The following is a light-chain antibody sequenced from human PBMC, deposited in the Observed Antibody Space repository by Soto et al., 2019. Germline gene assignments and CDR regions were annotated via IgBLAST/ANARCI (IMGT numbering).Light chain of an antibody. V-gene: IGKV3-11*01. CDR3: QQRSNWLIT. J-gene: IGKJ5*01. Sequence: EIVLTQSPATLSLSPGERATLSCRASQSVSSYLAWYQQKPGQAPRLLIYDASNRATGIPARFSGGGSGTDFTLTISSLEPEDFAVYYCQQRSNWLITCGQGTRLEIK. CDR2: DAS. CDR1: QSVSSY.